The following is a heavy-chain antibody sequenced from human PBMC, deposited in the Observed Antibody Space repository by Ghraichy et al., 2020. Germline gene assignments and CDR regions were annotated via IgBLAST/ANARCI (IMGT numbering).Heavy chain of an antibody. CDR3: VRTDYGDYYMDV. D-gene: IGHD4-17*01. V-gene: IGHV4-61*02. Sequence: TLSLTCTVSGVSVSSFSDSWSWIRQPAGKGLEWIGRIYTSGAPNYNPSLKSRVTMSLDTSKNQFSLELSSVTAADTALYYCVRTDYGDYYMDVWGQGTTVTVSS. CDR2: IYTSGAP. J-gene: IGHJ6*01. CDR1: GVSVSSFSDS.